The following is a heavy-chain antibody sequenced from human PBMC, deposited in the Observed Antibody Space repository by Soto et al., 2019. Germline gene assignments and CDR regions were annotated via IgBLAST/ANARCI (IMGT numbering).Heavy chain of an antibody. CDR1: GFTFSSYA. D-gene: IGHD6-13*01. CDR2: ISGSGGST. CDR3: AKDSVPASYSSSWYDY. Sequence: GSLRLSCAASGFTFSSYAMSWVRQAPGKGLEWVSAISGSGGSTYYADSVKGRFTISRDNSKNTLYLQMNSLRAEDTAVYYCAKDSVPASYSSSWYDYWGQGTLVTVSS. V-gene: IGHV3-23*01. J-gene: IGHJ4*02.